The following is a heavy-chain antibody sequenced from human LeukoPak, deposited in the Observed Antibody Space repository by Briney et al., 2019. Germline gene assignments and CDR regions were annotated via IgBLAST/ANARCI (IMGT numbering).Heavy chain of an antibody. CDR1: GGSISSGGYS. CDR3: ARGPRADVTTFRTYYYYGMDV. V-gene: IGHV4-30-2*01. CDR2: IYHSGST. Sequence: PSQTLSLTCAVSGGSISSGGYSWSWIRQPPGKGLEWIGYIYHSGSTYYNPSLKSRVTISVDTSKNQFSLRLSSVTAADTAVYYCARGPRADVTTFRTYYYYGMDVWGQGTTVTVSS. D-gene: IGHD4-11*01. J-gene: IGHJ6*02.